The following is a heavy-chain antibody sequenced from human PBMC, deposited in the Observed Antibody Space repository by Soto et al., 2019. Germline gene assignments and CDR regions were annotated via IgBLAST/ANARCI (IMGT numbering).Heavy chain of an antibody. CDR2: ISWNSGKI. J-gene: IGHJ4*02. V-gene: IGHV3-9*01. CDR1: GFTFGEYA. D-gene: IGHD3-16*01. CDR3: AKEITIGGVFPKAAFDY. Sequence: EVQLVESGGGLVQPGRSLRLSCAASGFTFGEYAMHWVRQVPGKGLEWVSSISWNSGKIAYAYSVKGRFTISRDDAKSSVYLQMTSLRTEDTALYYGAKEITIGGVFPKAAFDYGGQGTGVPVSS.